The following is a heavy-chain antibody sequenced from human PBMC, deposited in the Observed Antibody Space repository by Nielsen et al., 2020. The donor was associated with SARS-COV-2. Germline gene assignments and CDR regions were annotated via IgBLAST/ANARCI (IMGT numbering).Heavy chain of an antibody. V-gene: IGHV3-9*01. Sequence: GGSLRLSCAASGFTFDDYAMHWVRQAPGKGLEWVSGISWNSGSIGYADSVKGRFTISRDNAKNSLYLQMNSLRAEDTALYYCAKDSYDSSGPVAWGQGTLVTVSS. J-gene: IGHJ5*02. D-gene: IGHD3-22*01. CDR3: AKDSYDSSGPVA. CDR1: GFTFDDYA. CDR2: ISWNSGSI.